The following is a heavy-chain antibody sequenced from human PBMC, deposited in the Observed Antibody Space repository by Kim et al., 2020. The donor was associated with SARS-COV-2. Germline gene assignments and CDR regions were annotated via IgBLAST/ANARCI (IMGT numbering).Heavy chain of an antibody. CDR2: ITDSGGST. Sequence: GGSLRLSCAASGFTFSTYAMSWVRQAPGKGLEWVSVITDSGGSTHYADSVKGRFTVSRDNSKNTLYLQMISLRVEDTAVYYCASGLPGVVTGYYATHLTYYFDYWGQGTLVTVSS. CDR1: GFTFSTYA. V-gene: IGHV3-23*01. D-gene: IGHD3-9*01. CDR3: ASGLPGVVTGYYATHLTYYFDY. J-gene: IGHJ4*02.